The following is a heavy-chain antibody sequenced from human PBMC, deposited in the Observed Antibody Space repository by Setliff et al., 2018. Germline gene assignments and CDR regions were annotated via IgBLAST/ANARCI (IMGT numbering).Heavy chain of an antibody. V-gene: IGHV3-15*01. CDR1: GFTFSNAW. Sequence: GGSLRLSCTASGFTFSNAWMSWVRQAPGKGLEWVGRIKRIADSGTTDHAAPVKGRFTVSRDDSISTLYLQMNSLKTEDTAVYYCTTSPISSGWHSNFDYNMDVWGQGTTVTVSS. D-gene: IGHD6-19*01. CDR2: IKRIADSGTT. CDR3: TTSPISSGWHSNFDYNMDV. J-gene: IGHJ6*02.